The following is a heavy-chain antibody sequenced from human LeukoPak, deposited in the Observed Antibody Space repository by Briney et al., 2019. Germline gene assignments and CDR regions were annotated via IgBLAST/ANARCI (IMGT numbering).Heavy chain of an antibody. CDR3: ARANDILTADTFDI. Sequence: SETLSLTCTVSGGSISSSSHYWRWIRQPPGKGLEWITSIYCGETTFYDPSVKSRVTISVDTSKSQFSLKLSSVTAADTAVYYCARANDILTADTFDIWGQGTMVTVSS. CDR2: IYCGETT. V-gene: IGHV4-39*07. D-gene: IGHD3-9*01. J-gene: IGHJ3*02. CDR1: GGSISSSSHY.